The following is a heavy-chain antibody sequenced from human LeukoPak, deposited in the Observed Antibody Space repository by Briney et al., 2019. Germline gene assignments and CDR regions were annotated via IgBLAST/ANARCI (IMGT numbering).Heavy chain of an antibody. V-gene: IGHV3-30*03. CDR2: ISYDGSNK. CDR1: GFTFSSYG. Sequence: GPSLRLSCAAAGFTFSSYGMHWVRQAPSKGLGWVAVISYDGSNKYYADSVDDRFTISRDNSKNTLYLQMNRLRAEDTAVYYCARDYRGYSGYFYYWGQGTLVTVSS. D-gene: IGHD5-12*01. J-gene: IGHJ4*02. CDR3: ARDYRGYSGYFYY.